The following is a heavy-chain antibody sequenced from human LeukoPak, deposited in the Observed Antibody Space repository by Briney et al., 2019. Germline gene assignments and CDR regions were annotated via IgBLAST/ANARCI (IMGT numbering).Heavy chain of an antibody. CDR1: GYTFTGYY. CDR2: INPNGGGT. D-gene: IGHD2-2*02. V-gene: IGHV1-2*02. CDR3: ARGRNGYCSSTSCYTWYYFDY. Sequence: ASVKVSCKASGYTFTGYYMHWVRQAPGQGLEWMGWINPNGGGTNYAQKFQGRVTMTRDTSISTAYMELSRLRSDDTAVHYCARGRNGYCSSTSCYTWYYFDYWGQGTLVTVSS. J-gene: IGHJ4*02.